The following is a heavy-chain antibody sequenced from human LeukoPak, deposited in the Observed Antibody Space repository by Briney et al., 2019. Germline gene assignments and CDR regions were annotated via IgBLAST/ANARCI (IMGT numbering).Heavy chain of an antibody. D-gene: IGHD6-19*01. CDR1: GFTSSSYS. J-gene: IGHJ4*02. CDR3: ARAPAYSSGCPDY. Sequence: GGSLRLSCAASGFTSSSYSMNWVRQAPGKGLEWVSSISSSSSYIYYADSVKGRFTISRDNAKNSLYLQMNSLRAEDTAVYYCARAPAYSSGCPDYWGQGTLVTVSS. V-gene: IGHV3-21*01. CDR2: ISSSSSYI.